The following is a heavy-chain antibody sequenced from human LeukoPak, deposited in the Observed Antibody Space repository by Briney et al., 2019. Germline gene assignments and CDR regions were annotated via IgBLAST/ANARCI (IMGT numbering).Heavy chain of an antibody. CDR1: GGSISSGSYY. D-gene: IGHD2-2*01. Sequence: PSQTLSLTCTVSGGSISSGSYYWSWIRQPAGKGLEWIGRIYTSGSTNYNPSLKSRVTISVDTSENQFSLKLSSVTAADTAVYYCARGRGVYCSSTSCYPPGDYWGQGTLVTVSS. V-gene: IGHV4-61*02. CDR2: IYTSGST. CDR3: ARGRGVYCSSTSCYPPGDY. J-gene: IGHJ4*02.